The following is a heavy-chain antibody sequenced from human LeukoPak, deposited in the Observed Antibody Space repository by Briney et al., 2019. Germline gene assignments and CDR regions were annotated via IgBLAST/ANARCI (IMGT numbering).Heavy chain of an antibody. CDR2: ISSSSSSTI. J-gene: IGHJ3*02. D-gene: IGHD3-22*01. CDR3: AKAKITLIVVANPNSGALDI. CDR1: GFTFSSYA. Sequence: GGSLRLSCAASGFTFSSYAMNWVRQAPGKGLEWIAYISSSSSSTIYYADSVTGRFIISRDNAKKSLYLQMNSLRAEDTALYYCAKAKITLIVVANPNSGALDIWGQGTMVTVSS. V-gene: IGHV3-48*04.